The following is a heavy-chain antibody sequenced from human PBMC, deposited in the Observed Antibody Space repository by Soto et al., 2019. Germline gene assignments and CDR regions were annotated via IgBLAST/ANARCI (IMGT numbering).Heavy chain of an antibody. CDR1: GFTFSDYY. V-gene: IGHV3-11*06. J-gene: IGHJ4*02. CDR3: ARDQRGEFWSGYYTDLDY. CDR2: ISSSSSYT. D-gene: IGHD3-3*01. Sequence: QVQLVESGGGLVKPGGSLRLSCAASGFTFSDYYMSWIRQAPGKGLEWVSYISSSSSYTNYADSVKGRFTISRDNAKNSLYLQMNSLRAEDTAVYYCARDQRGEFWSGYYTDLDYWGQGTLVTVSS.